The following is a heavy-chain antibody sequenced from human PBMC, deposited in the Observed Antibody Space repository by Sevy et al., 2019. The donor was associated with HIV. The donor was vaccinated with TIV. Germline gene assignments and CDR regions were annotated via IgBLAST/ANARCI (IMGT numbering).Heavy chain of an antibody. V-gene: IGHV3-73*01. CDR3: TTPHYYDSSGYYPRDAFDI. CDR2: IRSKANSYAT. D-gene: IGHD3-22*01. CDR1: GFTFSGSA. Sequence: GGSLRLSCAASGFTFSGSAMHWVRQASGKGLEWVGRIRSKANSYATAYAASVKGRFTISRDDSKNTAYLQMNSLKTEDTAVYYCTTPHYYDSSGYYPRDAFDIWGQGTMVTVSS. J-gene: IGHJ3*02.